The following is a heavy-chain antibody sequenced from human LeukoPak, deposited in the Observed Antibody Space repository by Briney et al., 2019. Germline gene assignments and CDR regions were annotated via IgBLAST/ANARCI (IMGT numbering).Heavy chain of an antibody. J-gene: IGHJ4*02. V-gene: IGHV3-48*03. Sequence: PGGSLRLSCAASGFTFSSYEMNWVRQAPGKGLEWVSYISSSGSTIYYADSVKGRFTISRDNAKNSLYLQMNSLRAEDTAVYYCARVFRDSSGYYFGYWGQGTLVTVSS. D-gene: IGHD3-22*01. CDR2: ISSSGSTI. CDR3: ARVFRDSSGYYFGY. CDR1: GFTFSSYE.